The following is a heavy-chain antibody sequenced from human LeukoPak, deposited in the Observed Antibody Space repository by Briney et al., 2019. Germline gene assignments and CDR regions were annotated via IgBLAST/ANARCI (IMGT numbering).Heavy chain of an antibody. J-gene: IGHJ4*02. D-gene: IGHD2-15*01. CDR2: IKEDGGEI. CDR1: EFTFSNYW. V-gene: IGHV3-7*01. Sequence: GGSLRLSCVASEFTFSNYWMAWVRQAPGKGPEWVANIKEDGGEINYVDSVKGRFTISRDNARNSLYLQMNSLRAEDTDVYYCVRDRGYSTYDYWGQGTLASVSS. CDR3: VRDRGYSTYDY.